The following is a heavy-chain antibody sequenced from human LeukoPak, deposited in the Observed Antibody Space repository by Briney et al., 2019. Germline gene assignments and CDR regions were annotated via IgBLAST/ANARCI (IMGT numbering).Heavy chain of an antibody. CDR1: GFTFDDYG. CDR2: INWNGDRT. CDR3: ARSGYYGSGSYSDY. Sequence: PGGSLRLSCAASGFTFDDYGMSWVRQAPGKGLEWVSDINWNGDRTGYADSVKGRFTISRDNAKNSLYLLMNSLRAEDTALYYCARSGYYGSGSYSDYWGQGTLVTVSS. J-gene: IGHJ4*02. D-gene: IGHD3-10*01. V-gene: IGHV3-20*04.